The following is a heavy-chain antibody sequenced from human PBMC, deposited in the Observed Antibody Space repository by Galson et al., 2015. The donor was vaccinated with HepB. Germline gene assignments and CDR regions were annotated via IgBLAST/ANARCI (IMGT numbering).Heavy chain of an antibody. CDR1: GGSFDGHY. CDR3: ARGGQGSGSTRWLDP. Sequence: SETLSLTCSVSGGSFDGHYWGWSRQSPGQGLEWIGYIYYTGDIVDYNPSLRSRVTIALETSKNQFTLNLESVTAADTAVYYCARGGQGSGSTRWLDPWGQGILVTVSS. CDR2: IYYTGDI. D-gene: IGHD3-10*01. V-gene: IGHV4-59*11. J-gene: IGHJ5*02.